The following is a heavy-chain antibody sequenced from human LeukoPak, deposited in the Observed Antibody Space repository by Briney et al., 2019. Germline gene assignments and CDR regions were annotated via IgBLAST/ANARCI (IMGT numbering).Heavy chain of an antibody. CDR2: ISAYNGNT. V-gene: IGHV1-18*01. Sequence: ASVKVSCKASGYTFTSYGISWVRQAPGQGLEWMGWISAYNGNTNYAQKLQGRVTMTTDTSTSTAYMELRSLRSDDTAVYYCARAQRLGHCSSTSCWRGDYYGMDVWGQGTTVTVSS. D-gene: IGHD2-2*01. J-gene: IGHJ6*02. CDR1: GYTFTSYG. CDR3: ARAQRLGHCSSTSCWRGDYYGMDV.